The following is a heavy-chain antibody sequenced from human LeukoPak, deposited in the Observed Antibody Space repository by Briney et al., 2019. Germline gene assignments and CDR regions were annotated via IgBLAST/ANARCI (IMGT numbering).Heavy chain of an antibody. J-gene: IGHJ4*02. D-gene: IGHD2-15*01. CDR3: ARQGYCSGGSCYNVVYYFDY. Sequence: PGGSLRLSCAASGFTFSSYAMSWVRQAPGKGLEWVSAISGSGGSTYYAASVKGRFTIPRDNSKNTLYLQMNSLRAEDTAVYYCARQGYCSGGSCYNVVYYFDYWGQGTLVTVSS. CDR1: GFTFSSYA. CDR2: ISGSGGST. V-gene: IGHV3-23*01.